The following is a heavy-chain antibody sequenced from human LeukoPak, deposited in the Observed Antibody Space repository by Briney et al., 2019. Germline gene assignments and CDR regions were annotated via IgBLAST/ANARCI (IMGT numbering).Heavy chain of an antibody. CDR3: AKDLGSSSWYYFDY. CDR1: GFIFSSYA. CDR2: MSGRGST. D-gene: IGHD6-13*01. V-gene: IGHV3-23*01. Sequence: GGSLRLSCAASGFIFSSYAMSWVRQAPGKGVEWVSAMSGRGSTYYAASVKGRFTISRDNSKNTLYLQMNSLRAEDTAVYYCAKDLGSSSWYYFDYWGQGTLVTVSS. J-gene: IGHJ4*02.